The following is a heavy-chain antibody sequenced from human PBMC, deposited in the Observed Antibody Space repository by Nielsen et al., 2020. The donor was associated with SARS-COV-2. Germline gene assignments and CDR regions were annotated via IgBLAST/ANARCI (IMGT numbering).Heavy chain of an antibody. CDR1: GGSFSGYY. V-gene: IGHV4-34*01. CDR3: ARHWRQWLELRATYFDY. CDR2: INHSGST. Sequence: SETLSLTCAVYGGSFSGYYWSWIRQPPGKGLEWIGEINHSGSTYYNPSLKSRVTISVDTSKNQFSLKLSSVTAADTAVYYCARHWRQWLELRATYFDYWGQGTLVTVSS. J-gene: IGHJ4*02. D-gene: IGHD6-19*01.